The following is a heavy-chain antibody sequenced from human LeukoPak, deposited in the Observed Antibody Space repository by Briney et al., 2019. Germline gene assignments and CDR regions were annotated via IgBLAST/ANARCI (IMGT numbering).Heavy chain of an antibody. Sequence: PSESLSLTCAVYGGSFSGYYWSWIRQPAGKGLEWIGRIYTSGSTNYNPSLKSRVTMSVDTSKNQSSLKLSSVTAADTAVYYCARVRGEWSHSFDIWGQGTMVTVSS. D-gene: IGHD2-8*01. CDR1: GGSFSGYY. CDR3: ARVRGEWSHSFDI. J-gene: IGHJ3*02. CDR2: IYTSGST. V-gene: IGHV4-59*10.